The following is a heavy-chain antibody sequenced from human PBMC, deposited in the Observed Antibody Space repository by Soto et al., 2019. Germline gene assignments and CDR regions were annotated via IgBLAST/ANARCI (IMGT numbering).Heavy chain of an antibody. CDR1: GGTFSSSA. CDR2: IIPTFGTA. D-gene: IGHD2-15*01. J-gene: IGHJ4*02. Sequence: QVQLVQSGAEEQKPGSSVKVSCKASGGTFSSSAISWVRQAPGQGLEWMGGIIPTFGTAQYAQRFQDRVTITADESTSTAYMELSSLRSDDTALYYCARDFGHGHCSGGSCYTLDHWGQGTLVVVSS. V-gene: IGHV1-69*01. CDR3: ARDFGHGHCSGGSCYTLDH.